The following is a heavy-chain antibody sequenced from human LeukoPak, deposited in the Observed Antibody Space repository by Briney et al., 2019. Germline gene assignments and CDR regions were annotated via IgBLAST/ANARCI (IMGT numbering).Heavy chain of an antibody. CDR3: ARDGVGANWFDP. CDR1: GYTFTSYY. V-gene: IGHV1-46*01. CDR2: INPSGGST. D-gene: IGHD1-26*01. J-gene: IGHJ5*02. Sequence: ASVKVSCKASGYTFTSYYMHWVRQAPGQGLEWMGIINPSGGSTSYAQKFQGRVTMTRDTSTSTVYMELGSLRSEDTAVYYCARDGVGANWFDPWGQGTLVTVSS.